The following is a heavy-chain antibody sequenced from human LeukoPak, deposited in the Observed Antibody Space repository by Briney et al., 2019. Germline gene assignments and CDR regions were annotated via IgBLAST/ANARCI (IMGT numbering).Heavy chain of an antibody. Sequence: GGSLRLSCAASGFTFSSYEMNWVRQAPGKGLEWVSYISSSGSTIYYADSVKGRFTISRDNSKNTLYLQMNSLRAEDTAVYYCAKDPPLVAYYFDYWGQGTLVTVSS. CDR1: GFTFSSYE. CDR2: ISSSGSTI. V-gene: IGHV3-48*03. CDR3: AKDPPLVAYYFDY. D-gene: IGHD3-9*01. J-gene: IGHJ4*02.